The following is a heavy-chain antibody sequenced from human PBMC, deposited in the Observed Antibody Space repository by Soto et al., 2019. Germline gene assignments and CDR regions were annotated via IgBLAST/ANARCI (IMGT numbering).Heavy chain of an antibody. J-gene: IGHJ4*02. CDR1: GGSISSGGYS. V-gene: IGHV4-30-2*01. Sequence: PSETLSLPCAVSGGSISSGGYSWSWIRQQPGKGLEWIGYSYHSGSTYYNPSLKSRVTISVDRSKNQFSLKLSSVTAADTAVYYCATDPGPYRRQGTLDTVSS. CDR2: SYHSGST. CDR3: ATDPGPY.